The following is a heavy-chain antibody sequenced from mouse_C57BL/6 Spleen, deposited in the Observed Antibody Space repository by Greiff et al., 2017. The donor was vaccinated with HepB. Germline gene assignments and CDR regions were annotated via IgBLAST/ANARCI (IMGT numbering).Heavy chain of an antibody. D-gene: IGHD1-1*01. V-gene: IGHV3-6*01. Sequence: EVQLVESGPGLVKPSQSLSLTCSVTGYSITSGYYWNWIRQFPGNKLEWMGYISYDGSNNYNPSLKNRISITRDTSKNQFFLKLNSVTTEDTATYYCARASHYYGSTYYFDYWGQGTTLTVSS. CDR1: GYSITSGYY. J-gene: IGHJ2*01. CDR2: ISYDGSN. CDR3: ARASHYYGSTYYFDY.